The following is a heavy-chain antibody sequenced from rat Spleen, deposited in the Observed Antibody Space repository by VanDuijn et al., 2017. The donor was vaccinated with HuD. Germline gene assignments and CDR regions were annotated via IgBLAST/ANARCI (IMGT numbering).Heavy chain of an antibody. CDR3: TTYGGFIDY. CDR1: GFTFSNYD. Sequence: EVQVVESGGGIVQPGRSMKLSCAASGFTFSNYDMVWVRQAPTKGLKWVASISYDGSTPYYRDSVKGRFTISRDNAKSTLYLQMDSLRSEDTATYYCTTYGGFIDYW. CDR2: ISYDGSTP. J-gene: IGHJ2*01. D-gene: IGHD1-11*01. V-gene: IGHV5-7*01.